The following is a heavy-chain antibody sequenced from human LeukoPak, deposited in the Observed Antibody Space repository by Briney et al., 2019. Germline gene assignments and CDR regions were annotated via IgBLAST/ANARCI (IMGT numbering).Heavy chain of an antibody. CDR1: GFTFSSYA. CDR2: ISSSSSYI. Sequence: GGSLRLSCAASGFTFSSYAMSWVRQAPGKGLEWVSSISSSSSYIYYADSVKGRFTISRDNAKNSLYLQMNSLRAEDTAVYYCARVSYYYGSGSYPVDYWGQGTLVTVSS. D-gene: IGHD3-10*01. J-gene: IGHJ4*02. V-gene: IGHV3-21*01. CDR3: ARVSYYYGSGSYPVDY.